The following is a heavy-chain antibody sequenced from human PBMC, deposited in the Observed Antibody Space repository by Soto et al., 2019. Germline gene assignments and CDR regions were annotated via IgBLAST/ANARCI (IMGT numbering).Heavy chain of an antibody. CDR2: VYYSGST. CDR1: GGSISSYY. D-gene: IGHD3-3*01. CDR3: AVSHFDFWSGPFDY. Sequence: SETLSLTCTVSGGSISSYYWSWIRQPPGKGLEWIGYVYYSGSTNYNPSLKSRVTISVDTSKNQFSLTLSSVTAADTAVYYCAVSHFDFWSGPFDYWGEGTLVTVSS. J-gene: IGHJ4*02. V-gene: IGHV4-59*01.